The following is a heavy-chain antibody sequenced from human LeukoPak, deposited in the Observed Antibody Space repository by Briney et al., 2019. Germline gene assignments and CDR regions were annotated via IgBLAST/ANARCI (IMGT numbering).Heavy chain of an antibody. CDR1: GFTFSSYW. CDR2: INSDGSST. Sequence: GGSLRLSCAASGFTFSSYWMHWVRQAPGKGLVWVSRINSDGSSTSYADSVKGRFTISRDNAKNTLYLQMNSLRAEDTAVYYCARDQAARSLYYYYYYYMDVWGKGTTVTVSS. CDR3: ARDQAARSLYYYYYYYMDV. V-gene: IGHV3-74*01. J-gene: IGHJ6*03. D-gene: IGHD6-6*01.